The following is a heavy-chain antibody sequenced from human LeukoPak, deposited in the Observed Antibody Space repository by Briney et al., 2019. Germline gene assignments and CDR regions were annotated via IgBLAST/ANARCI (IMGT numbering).Heavy chain of an antibody. V-gene: IGHV3-21*01. CDR1: EFTFSSYS. Sequence: GGSLRLSCAASEFTFSSYSMNWVRQAPGKGLEGVSSISSSSSNIYYADSVKGRFTISRDNAKNSLTLQMNSLRAEDTAVYYCAREEEYSSSSPDYWGQGTLITVSS. CDR3: AREEEYSSSSPDY. D-gene: IGHD6-6*01. CDR2: ISSSSSNI. J-gene: IGHJ4*02.